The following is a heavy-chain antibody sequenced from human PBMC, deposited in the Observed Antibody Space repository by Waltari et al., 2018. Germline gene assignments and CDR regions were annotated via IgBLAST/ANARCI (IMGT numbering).Heavy chain of an antibody. CDR1: GFACSTYG. CDR2: IRYDGNIK. J-gene: IGHJ6*03. Sequence: QVQLVESGGGVVQPGGSLRLSCAASGFACSTYGMHWVRQAPGKGLEWVAFIRYDGNIKNYADSVKGRFTISRDNSKNTLSLQVNSLGAEDTAVYYCAKDPYSNYDSYYSYMDVWGKGTTVTISS. CDR3: AKDPYSNYDSYYSYMDV. V-gene: IGHV3-30*02. D-gene: IGHD4-4*01.